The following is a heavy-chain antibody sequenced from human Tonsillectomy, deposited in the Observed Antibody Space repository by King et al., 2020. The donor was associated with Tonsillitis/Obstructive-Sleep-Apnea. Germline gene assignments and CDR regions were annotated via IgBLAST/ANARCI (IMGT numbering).Heavy chain of an antibody. Sequence: QLVQSGGGLVKPGGSLRLSCAASGFTFSDYYMSWIRQAPGKGLEWVSYISSSSSYTNYADSVKGRFTISRDNAKNSLYLQMNSLRAEDTAVYYCARYNLGSSTSYYSSIARWFDPWGQGTLVTVSS. V-gene: IGHV3-11*05. D-gene: IGHD2-2*02. CDR2: ISSSSSYT. CDR3: ARYNLGSSTSYYSSIARWFDP. J-gene: IGHJ5*02. CDR1: GFTFSDYY.